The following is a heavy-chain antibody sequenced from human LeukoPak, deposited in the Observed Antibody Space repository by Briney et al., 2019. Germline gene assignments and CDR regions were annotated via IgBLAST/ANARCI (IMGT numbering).Heavy chain of an antibody. CDR2: IKRNTDTGTT. CDR3: TTGDRGWQDY. CDR1: GLDFRNAW. J-gene: IGHJ4*02. Sequence: PGGSLRLSCAASGLDFRNAWMSWVRQAPGKGLEWVAHIKRNTDTGTTNYGAPVEGGFTVSRDDSKNTLYLQMNSLKIEDTAVYYCTTGDRGWQDYWGQGTLVTVSS. D-gene: IGHD6-19*01. V-gene: IGHV3-15*01.